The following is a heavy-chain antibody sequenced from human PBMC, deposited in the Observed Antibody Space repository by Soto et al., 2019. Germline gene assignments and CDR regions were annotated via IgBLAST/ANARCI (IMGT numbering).Heavy chain of an antibody. CDR3: VRVEMYAGEFPPNFDR. CDR1: GDSLRSSYHY. V-gene: IGHV4-39*01. CDR2: IYYTGNT. D-gene: IGHD2-8*01. Sequence: SETLSLTCTVSGDSLRSSYHYWGWIRQSPGKGLEWIGSIYYTGNTYYNPSLKSRVSISVDMATNEISLRLRAESVADTAVYYCVRVEMYAGEFPPNFDRWGQGALVTVSS. J-gene: IGHJ4*02.